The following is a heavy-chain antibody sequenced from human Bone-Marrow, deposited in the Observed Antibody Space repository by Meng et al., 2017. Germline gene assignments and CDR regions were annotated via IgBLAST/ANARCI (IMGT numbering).Heavy chain of an antibody. J-gene: IGHJ4*02. Sequence: GESLKISCKGSGYSFTSYWIGWVRQMPGKGLEWMGIIYPGDSDTRYSPSFQGQVTISADKSISTAYLQWSSLKASDTALYYCARQVAESFRYGDHKQPLDYWGQGTLVTVSS. V-gene: IGHV5-51*01. CDR3: ARQVAESFRYGDHKQPLDY. CDR1: GYSFTSYW. CDR2: IYPGDSDT. D-gene: IGHD4-17*01.